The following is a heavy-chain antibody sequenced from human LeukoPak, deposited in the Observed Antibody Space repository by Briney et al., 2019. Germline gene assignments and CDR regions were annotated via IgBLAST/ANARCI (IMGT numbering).Heavy chain of an antibody. Sequence: GASVKVSCKASGYTFTSYDINWVRQATGQGLEWMGWMNPNSGNTGYAQKFQGRVTMTRNTSISTAYMELSGLRSEDTAVYYCARTDRHFYSHVLYYYYYMDVWGKGTTVTVSS. CDR1: GYTFTSYD. D-gene: IGHD3-3*02. J-gene: IGHJ6*03. CDR3: ARTDRHFYSHVLYYYYYMDV. CDR2: MNPNSGNT. V-gene: IGHV1-8*01.